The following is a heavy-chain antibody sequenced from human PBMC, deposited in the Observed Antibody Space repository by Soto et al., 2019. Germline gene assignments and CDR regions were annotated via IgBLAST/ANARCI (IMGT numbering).Heavy chain of an antibody. J-gene: IGHJ4*02. D-gene: IGHD5-18*01. V-gene: IGHV1-69*12. CDR1: GGTFSSYT. CDR3: ARVGADTGIPDDY. Sequence: QVQLVQSGAEVKKPGSSVKVSCKASGGTFSSYTINWVRQAPGQGLEWMGGIIPIFGTANYAQKFQGRVTITADESTSTAYMELSSLRSEYTAVYYCARVGADTGIPDDYWGQGTLVTVSS. CDR2: IIPIFGTA.